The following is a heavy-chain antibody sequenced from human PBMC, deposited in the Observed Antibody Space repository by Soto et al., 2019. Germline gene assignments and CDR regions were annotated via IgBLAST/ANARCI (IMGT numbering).Heavy chain of an antibody. Sequence: QVQLVQSGAEVKTPGSSVKVSCKASGGTFSSYAISWVRQAPGQGLEWMGGIIPIFGTANYAQKFQGRVTITAEESTSTAYMGMSSRRSEDTAVYDCTTAIGRQLWSFDYWGQGTLVSVSS. CDR1: GGTFSSYA. D-gene: IGHD5-18*01. CDR3: TTAIGRQLWSFDY. CDR2: IIPIFGTA. V-gene: IGHV1-69*01. J-gene: IGHJ4*02.